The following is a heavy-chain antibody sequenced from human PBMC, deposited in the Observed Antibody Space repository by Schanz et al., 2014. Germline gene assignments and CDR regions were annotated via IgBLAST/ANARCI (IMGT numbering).Heavy chain of an antibody. V-gene: IGHV1-2*02. CDR2: INPNSGET. D-gene: IGHD5-12*01. CDR3: ARARYTGYDCSGY. J-gene: IGHJ4*02. CDR1: GYSFTEYF. Sequence: QVQLVQSGPAVKKPGASMKVSCLASGYSFTEYFLHWVRQAPGQGLEWMGWINPNSGETNYEQKFKGRVTLTSDTSISTAFMELSGLTSDDTATYFCARARYTGYDCSGYWGQGTLLIVYS.